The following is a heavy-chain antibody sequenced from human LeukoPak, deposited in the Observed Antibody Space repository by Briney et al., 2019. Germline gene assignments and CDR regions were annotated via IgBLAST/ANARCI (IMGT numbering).Heavy chain of an antibody. CDR2: ISSSGTIK. CDR1: GFNFSSSE. Sequence: TGGSLRLSCAASGFNFSSSEMNWVRQAPGKGLEWVSYISSSGTIKYYADSVKGRFTISRDNAKNSLYLQMNSLRAEDTAVYYCAKVYNPSSSWRAYYYYGMDVWGQGTTVTVSS. V-gene: IGHV3-48*03. D-gene: IGHD6-13*01. J-gene: IGHJ6*02. CDR3: AKVYNPSSSWRAYYYYGMDV.